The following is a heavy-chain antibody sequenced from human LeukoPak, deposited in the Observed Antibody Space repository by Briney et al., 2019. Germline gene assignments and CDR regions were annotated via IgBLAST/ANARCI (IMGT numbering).Heavy chain of an antibody. CDR2: ISSSSSYI. V-gene: IGHV3-21*01. D-gene: IGHD3-10*01. J-gene: IGHJ4*02. CDR1: GFTFSSYS. CDR3: ARDLPAIIIGYYFDY. Sequence: PGGSLRLSCAASGFTFSSYSMNWVRQAPGKGLEWVSSISSSSSYIYYADSVKGRFTISRDNAKNSLYLQMNSLRAEDTAVYYCARDLPAIIIGYYFDYWGQGTLVTVSS.